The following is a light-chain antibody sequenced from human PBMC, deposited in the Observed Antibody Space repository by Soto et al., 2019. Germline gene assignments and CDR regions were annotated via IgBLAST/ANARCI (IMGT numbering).Light chain of an antibody. CDR3: QQRSNWPIT. J-gene: IGKJ5*01. V-gene: IGKV3D-20*02. CDR2: DAS. CDR1: QSFNSIY. Sequence: IVLSQSPGTLSLSPGERATLSCRASQSFNSIYLAWYPPKPGEAPRLLIYDASNRATGIPARFSGRGSRTDFTLTISSLEPEDVSVDYCQQRSNWPITFGQGTRLEIK.